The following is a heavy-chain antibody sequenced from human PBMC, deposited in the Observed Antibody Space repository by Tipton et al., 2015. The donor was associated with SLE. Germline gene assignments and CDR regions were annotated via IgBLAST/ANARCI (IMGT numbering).Heavy chain of an antibody. J-gene: IGHJ4*02. V-gene: IGHV7-4-1*02. Sequence: QSGAEVKKPGASVRISCKTSGYTFTSSSMNWVRQAPGQGLEWMGWININTGNPTYAQGFTGRSAFSLDTSVSTAYLQISSLKAEDTAVYYCARSKGVFDYWGQGARVTVSS. CDR3: ARSKGVFDY. D-gene: IGHD4-11*01. CDR1: GYTFTSSS. CDR2: ININTGNP.